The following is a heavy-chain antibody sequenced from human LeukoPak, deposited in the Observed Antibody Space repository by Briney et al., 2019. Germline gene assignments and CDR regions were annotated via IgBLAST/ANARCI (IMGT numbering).Heavy chain of an antibody. J-gene: IGHJ4*02. V-gene: IGHV4-31*03. CDR3: ARNGMATLSYFDY. CDR2: IYYSGST. CDR1: GGSISSGGYY. Sequence: SETLSLTCTVSGGSISSGGYYWSWIRQHPGKGLGWIGYIYYSGSTYYNPSLKSRVTISVDTSKNQFSLKLSSVTAADTAVYYCARNGMATLSYFDYWGQGTLVTVSS. D-gene: IGHD5-24*01.